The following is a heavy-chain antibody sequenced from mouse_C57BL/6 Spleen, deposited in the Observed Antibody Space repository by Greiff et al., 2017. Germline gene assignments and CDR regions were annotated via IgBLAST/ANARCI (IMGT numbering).Heavy chain of an antibody. Sequence: QVQLQQPGAELVMPGASVKLSCKASGYTFTSYWMHWVKQRPGQGLEWIGEIDPSDSYTNYNQKFKGKSTLTVDKSSSTAYMQLSSLTSEDSAVDYCARGGSAWFAYWGQGTLVTVSA. CDR1: GYTFTSYW. V-gene: IGHV1-69*01. CDR3: ARGGSAWFAY. J-gene: IGHJ3*01. D-gene: IGHD3-1*01. CDR2: IDPSDSYT.